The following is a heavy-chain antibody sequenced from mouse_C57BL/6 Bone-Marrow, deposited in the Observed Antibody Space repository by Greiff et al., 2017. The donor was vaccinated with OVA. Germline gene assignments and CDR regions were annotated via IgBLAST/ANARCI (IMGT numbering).Heavy chain of an antibody. CDR2: IYIGNGYT. V-gene: IGHV1-58*01. CDR3: ARGSPYYYGSSSYFDY. J-gene: IGHJ2*01. D-gene: IGHD1-1*01. CDR1: GYTFTSYG. Sequence: VQLQQSGAELVRPGSSVKMSCKTSGYTFTSYGINWVKQRPGQGLEWIGYIYIGNGYTEYNEKFKGKATLTSDTSSSTAYMQLSSLTSEDSAIYFCARGSPYYYGSSSYFDYWGQGTTLTVSS.